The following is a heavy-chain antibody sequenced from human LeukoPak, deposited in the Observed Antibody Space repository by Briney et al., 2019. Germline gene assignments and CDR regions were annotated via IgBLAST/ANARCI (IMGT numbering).Heavy chain of an antibody. CDR2: INGDGSST. D-gene: IGHD3-22*01. V-gene: IGHV3-74*01. Sequence: GGSLRLSCAASGFTFSSYWMHWVREVPGKGPVWVSRINGDGSSTSYADSVKGRFTISRDSPGNMLYLQMNSLRAEDTAVYYCAKDGSVMVNPTYYFDHWGQGVLVTVSS. CDR3: AKDGSVMVNPTYYFDH. CDR1: GFTFSSYW. J-gene: IGHJ1*01.